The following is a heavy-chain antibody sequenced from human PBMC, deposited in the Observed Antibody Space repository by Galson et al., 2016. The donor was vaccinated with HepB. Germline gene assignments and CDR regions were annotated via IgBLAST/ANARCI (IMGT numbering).Heavy chain of an antibody. CDR2: INPSPGSA. CDR1: GYVFTNFY. V-gene: IGHV1-46*01. CDR3: AREQGYSDYRTADC. J-gene: IGHJ4*02. D-gene: IGHD4-11*01. Sequence: SAKVSCKASGYVFTNFYIHWVRQAPGQGREWMGIINPSPGSASYAQDIKGRFTISRDDSRNTLHLEMNSLGVEDTAVYYCAREQGYSDYRTADCWGQGTLVTVSS.